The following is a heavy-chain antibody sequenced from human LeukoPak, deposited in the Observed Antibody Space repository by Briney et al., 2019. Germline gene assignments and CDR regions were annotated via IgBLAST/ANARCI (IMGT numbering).Heavy chain of an antibody. D-gene: IGHD3-16*01. CDR1: GFTFSSYA. Sequence: GGSLRLSCAASGFTFSSYAMDWVRQAAGKGLEWVAVISYDGSNKYYADSGKGRFTISRDNSKNTLYLQMNSLRAEDTAVYYCAREGDQFDYWGQGTLVTVSS. V-gene: IGHV3-30*11. J-gene: IGHJ4*02. CDR2: ISYDGSNK. CDR3: AREGDQFDY.